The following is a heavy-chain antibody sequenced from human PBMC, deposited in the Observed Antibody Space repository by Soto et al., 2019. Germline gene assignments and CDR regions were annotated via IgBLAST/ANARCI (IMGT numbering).Heavy chain of an antibody. Sequence: EAQLVESGGGLVQPGGSLRLSCAASGFTFSRYSMNWVRQAPGKGLEWVSYNSSSSSTIYYADSVKGRFTISRDNAKNSLYLQMNSLRDEDTAVYYCARGNPITMIVVVAPDFDYWGQGTLVTVSS. V-gene: IGHV3-48*02. CDR2: NSSSSSTI. D-gene: IGHD3-22*01. J-gene: IGHJ4*02. CDR1: GFTFSRYS. CDR3: ARGNPITMIVVVAPDFDY.